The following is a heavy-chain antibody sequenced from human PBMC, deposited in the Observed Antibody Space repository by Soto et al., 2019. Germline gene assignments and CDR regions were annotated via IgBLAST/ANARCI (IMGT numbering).Heavy chain of an antibody. D-gene: IGHD5-12*01. CDR3: AIPLSGSDDHCFA. V-gene: IGHV1-69*02. Sequence: QVQLVQSGAEVKKPGSSVKVSCKASGGTFNSYTISWVRQAPGLGLEWMGRIIPMLSISNYAQKFQGRVTITADRSTGAACLELSSLSAEDTAVSYCAIPLSGSDDHCFAWGQGTLVTVSS. CDR1: GGTFNSYT. J-gene: IGHJ5*02. CDR2: IIPMLSIS.